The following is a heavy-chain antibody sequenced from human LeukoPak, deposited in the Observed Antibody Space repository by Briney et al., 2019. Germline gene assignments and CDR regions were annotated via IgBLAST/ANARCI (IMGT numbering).Heavy chain of an antibody. CDR2: IYYTGST. Sequence: SETLSLTCTVSGVSISSGSYYWTWIRQHPEKGLEWIGYIYYTGSTYYNPSLKSRATISKDTSKNQFSLKLSSVTAADTAVYYCARHDYSNYVFDYWGQGTLVTVSS. J-gene: IGHJ4*02. CDR1: GVSISSGSYY. CDR3: ARHDYSNYVFDY. D-gene: IGHD4-11*01. V-gene: IGHV4-31*03.